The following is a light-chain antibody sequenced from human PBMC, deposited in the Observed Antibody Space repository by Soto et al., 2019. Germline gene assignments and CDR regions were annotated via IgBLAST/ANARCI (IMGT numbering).Light chain of an antibody. Sequence: EIQITQSPSSLSAYVGYTVNISCCAIQTISTYLHWYQHKPGRAPRLLISDVSTLQSGVPGRFRGSGSETEFTLTITYLQPQDFATYYSQKGYSIHALTFGGGTKVDIK. J-gene: IGKJ4*01. V-gene: IGKV1-39*01. CDR3: QKGYSIHALT. CDR2: DVS. CDR1: QTISTY.